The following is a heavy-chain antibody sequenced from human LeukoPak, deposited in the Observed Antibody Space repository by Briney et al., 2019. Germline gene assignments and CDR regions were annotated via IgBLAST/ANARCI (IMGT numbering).Heavy chain of an antibody. V-gene: IGHV3-53*01. CDR2: IYSGGDT. Sequence: GSLTLSCAASGFTVSSKFMSWVRQAPGKGLEWVSVIYSGGDTYYADSVKGRFTISRDNSKNTLYLQMNSLRAEDTAVYYCARGRSGDSCFEYWGRGTLVTVSS. CDR1: GFTVSSKF. J-gene: IGHJ4*02. CDR3: ARGRSGDSCFEY. D-gene: IGHD6-13*01.